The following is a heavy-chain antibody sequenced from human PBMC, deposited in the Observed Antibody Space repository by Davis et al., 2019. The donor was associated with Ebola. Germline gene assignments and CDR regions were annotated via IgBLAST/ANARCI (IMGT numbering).Heavy chain of an antibody. CDR1: GGSFSGYY. J-gene: IGHJ4*02. CDR2: INHSGSI. D-gene: IGHD3-10*01. Sequence: MPGGSLRLSCAVYGGSFSGYYWSWIRQPPGKGLEWIGEINHSGSINYNPSLKSRVTISVDTSKNQFSLKLSSVTAADTAVYYCARRRAFGSGSYMYWGQGTLVTVSS. CDR3: ARRRAFGSGSYMY. V-gene: IGHV4-34*01.